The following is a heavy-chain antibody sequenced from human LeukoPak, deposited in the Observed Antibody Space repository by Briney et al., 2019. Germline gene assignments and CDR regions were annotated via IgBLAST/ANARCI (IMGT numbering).Heavy chain of an antibody. CDR3: ARQGVAVTTWDCFGY. CDR1: GYSFTSYW. CDR2: IYPGDSDT. J-gene: IGHJ4*02. Sequence: GESLKISCKGSGYSFTSYWIGWVRQMPRKGLEWMGIIYPGDSDTRYSPSFQGQVTISADKSISTAYLQWSSLKASDTAMYYCARQGVAVTTWDCFGYWGQGTLVTVSS. V-gene: IGHV5-51*01. D-gene: IGHD4-17*01.